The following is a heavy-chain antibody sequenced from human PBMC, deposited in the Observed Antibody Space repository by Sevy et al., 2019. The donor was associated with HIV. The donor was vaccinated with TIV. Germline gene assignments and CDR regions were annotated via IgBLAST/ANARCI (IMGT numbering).Heavy chain of an antibody. CDR3: ARGFSTAMVDY. CDR1: GYSISSGYY. J-gene: IGHJ4*02. V-gene: IGHV4-38-2*01. D-gene: IGHD5-18*01. CDR2: IYHSGST. Sequence: SETLSLTCAVSGYSISSGYYWGWIRQPPGKGLEWIGSIYHSGSTYYNPSLKSRVTISVDTSKYQFSLKLSSVTAADTAVYYCARGFSTAMVDYWGQGTLVTVSS.